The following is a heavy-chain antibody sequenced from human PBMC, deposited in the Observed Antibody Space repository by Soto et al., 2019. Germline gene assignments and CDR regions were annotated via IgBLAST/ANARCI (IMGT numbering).Heavy chain of an antibody. CDR3: AGPIVVVTATRGFDY. V-gene: IGHV3-9*01. D-gene: IGHD2-21*02. Sequence: EVQLVESGGGLVQPGRSLRLSCAASGFTFDDYAMHWVRQAPGKGLEWVSGISWNSDNIGYADSVKGRFTISRDNSKNTLYLQMNSLRAEDTAVYYCAGPIVVVTATRGFDYWGQGTLVTVSS. CDR2: ISWNSDNI. CDR1: GFTFDDYA. J-gene: IGHJ4*02.